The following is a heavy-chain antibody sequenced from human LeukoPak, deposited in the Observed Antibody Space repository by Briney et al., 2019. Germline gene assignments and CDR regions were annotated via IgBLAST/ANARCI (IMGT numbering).Heavy chain of an antibody. J-gene: IGHJ4*02. CDR3: ARERGSGWYYLDY. V-gene: IGHV3-30*04. D-gene: IGHD6-19*01. Sequence: GGSLRLSCAASGFTFSNYAMHWVRQAPGKGLEWVAVISYDGSNQEYADSVKGLSIISRDNSKATLYLQMNLLRTEDTALYYCARERGSGWYYLDYWGQGALVTVSS. CDR1: GFTFSNYA. CDR2: ISYDGSNQ.